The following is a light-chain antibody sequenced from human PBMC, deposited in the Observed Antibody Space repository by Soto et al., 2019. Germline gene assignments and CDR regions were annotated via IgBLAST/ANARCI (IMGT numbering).Light chain of an antibody. J-gene: IGKJ2*01. CDR3: QQYYSYPYT. V-gene: IGKV1-8*01. CDR1: QGISSD. Sequence: AIRMTQSPYSLSASTGDRVTITCRASQGISSDLAWYQQKPGKAPKLLIYAASTLQSGVPSRFSGSGSGTDCTLTISCLQSEDSATCYRQQYYSYPYTFGQGTMLEIK. CDR2: AAS.